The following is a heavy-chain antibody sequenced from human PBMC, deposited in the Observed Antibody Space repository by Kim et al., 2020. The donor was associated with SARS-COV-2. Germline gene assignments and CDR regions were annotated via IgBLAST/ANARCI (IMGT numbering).Heavy chain of an antibody. CDR1: GYSFTSYW. D-gene: IGHD4-4*01. CDR3: ARQPITTVKFHYGMDV. CDR2: IYPGDSDT. J-gene: IGHJ6*02. V-gene: IGHV5-51*01. Sequence: GESLKISCKGSGYSFTSYWIGWVRQMPGKGLEWMGIIYPGDSDTRYSPSFQGQVTISADKSISTAYLQWSSLKASDTAMYYCARQPITTVKFHYGMDVWGQGTTVTVSS.